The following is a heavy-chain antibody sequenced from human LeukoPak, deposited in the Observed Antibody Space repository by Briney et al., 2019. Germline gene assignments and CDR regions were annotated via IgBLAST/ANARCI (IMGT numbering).Heavy chain of an antibody. CDR3: ARVKSLYCSGGSCYWGWFDP. CDR1: GGSFSGYY. V-gene: IGHV4-34*01. J-gene: IGHJ5*02. D-gene: IGHD2-15*01. CDR2: INHSGST. Sequence: PSETLSLTCAVYGGSFSGYYWSWTRQPPGKGLEWIGEINHSGSTNYNPSLKSRVTISVDTSKNQFSLKLSSVTAADTAVYYCARVKSLYCSGGSCYWGWFDPWGQGTLVTVSS.